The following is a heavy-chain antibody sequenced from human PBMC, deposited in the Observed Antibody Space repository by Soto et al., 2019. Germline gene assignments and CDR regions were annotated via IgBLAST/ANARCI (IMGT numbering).Heavy chain of an antibody. Sequence: GSSVKVSCKASGGTFSSYAISWVRRAPGQGVEWIXGIIPIFMIADYAQKFQGRVAITAAKSTSTAYTERRSLRSEDTAVYYCARGGGIAAAARNGLYYEYGMDVWGQGTTVTVSS. CDR2: IIPIFMIA. CDR3: ARGGGIAAAARNGLYYEYGMDV. V-gene: IGHV1-69*10. D-gene: IGHD6-13*01. J-gene: IGHJ6*02. CDR1: GGTFSSYA.